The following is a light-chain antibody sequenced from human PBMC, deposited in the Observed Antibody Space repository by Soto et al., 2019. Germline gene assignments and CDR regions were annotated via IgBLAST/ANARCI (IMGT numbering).Light chain of an antibody. CDR3: QQSFSTPRT. CDR1: QTISTY. CDR2: GAS. J-gene: IGKJ1*01. Sequence: DIQMTQSPSPLSASVGDRVTITCRASQTISTYLNWYQQKPGKAPKLLIYGASSLQSGVPSRSSGSGSGTDFTLTISSLQPEDFGTYYCQQSFSTPRTFGQGTKVDIK. V-gene: IGKV1-39*01.